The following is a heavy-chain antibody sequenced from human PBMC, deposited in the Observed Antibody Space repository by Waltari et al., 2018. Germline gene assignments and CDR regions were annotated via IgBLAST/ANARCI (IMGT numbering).Heavy chain of an antibody. Sequence: EVQLVESGGGLVMPGGSLRLSGGASGFYFSNGWVGWVRPALGKGREWVGRIKNRADGGTTDYAAPVKGRFILSRDDAKNTLYLQMNSLITEDTAVYYCTTDLWDGPETYYNGWGQGTLVTVSS. V-gene: IGHV3-15*01. CDR2: IKNRADGGTT. D-gene: IGHD3-10*01. CDR3: TTDLWDGPETYYNG. CDR1: GFYFSNGW. J-gene: IGHJ4*02.